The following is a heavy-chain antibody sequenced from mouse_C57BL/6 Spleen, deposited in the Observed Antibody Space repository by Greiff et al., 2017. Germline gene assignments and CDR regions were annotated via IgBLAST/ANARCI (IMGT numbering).Heavy chain of an antibody. J-gene: IGHJ2*01. V-gene: IGHV1-7*01. D-gene: IGHD2-1*01. Sequence: VHLVESGAELAKPGASVKLSCKASGYTFTSYWMHWVKQRPGQGLEWIGYINPSSGYTKYNQKFKDKATLTADKSSSTAYMQLSSLTYEDSAVYYCAREQLLYYGNYEGYFDYWGQGTTLTVSS. CDR3: AREQLLYYGNYEGYFDY. CDR2: INPSSGYT. CDR1: GYTFTSYW.